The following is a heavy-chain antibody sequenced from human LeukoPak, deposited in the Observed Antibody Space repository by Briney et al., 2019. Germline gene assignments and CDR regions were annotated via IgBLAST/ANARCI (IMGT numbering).Heavy chain of an antibody. CDR3: ARSYREGRWFDP. CDR1: GYTFTGYY. V-gene: IGHV1-46*01. CDR2: INPSGGPT. J-gene: IGHJ5*02. Sequence: ASVKVSCKASGYTFTGYYMHWVRQAPGQGLEWVGIINPSGGPTTYAQKFQGRVTMTSDMSTSTVYMELRSLRSDDTAVYYCARSYREGRWFDPWGQGTLVTVSS. D-gene: IGHD3-16*02.